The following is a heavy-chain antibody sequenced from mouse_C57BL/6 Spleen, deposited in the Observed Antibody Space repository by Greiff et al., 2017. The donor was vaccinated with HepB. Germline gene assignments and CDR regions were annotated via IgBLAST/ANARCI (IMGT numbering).Heavy chain of an antibody. CDR2: INYDGSST. J-gene: IGHJ3*01. CDR1: GFTFSDYY. V-gene: IGHV5-16*01. CDR3: ARGGITTVVPFAY. Sequence: EVKLMESEGGLVQPGSSMKLSCTASGFTFSDYYMAWVRQVPEKGLEWVANINYDGSSTYYLDSLKSRFIISRDNAKNILYLQMSSLKSEDTATYYCARGGITTVVPFAYWGQGTLVTVSA. D-gene: IGHD1-1*01.